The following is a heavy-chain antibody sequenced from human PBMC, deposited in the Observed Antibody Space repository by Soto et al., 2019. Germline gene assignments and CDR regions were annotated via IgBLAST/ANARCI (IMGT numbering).Heavy chain of an antibody. CDR1: GGSFSGYY. D-gene: IGHD3-3*01. CDR3: ARRRFRITIFGVVKECWFDP. J-gene: IGHJ5*02. V-gene: IGHV4-34*01. Sequence: SETLSLTCAVYGGSFSGYYWSWIRQPPGKGLEWIGEINHSGSTNYNPSLKSRVTMSVDTSKNQFSLKLSSVTAADTAVYYCARRRFRITIFGVVKECWFDPWGQGTLVTVSS. CDR2: INHSGST.